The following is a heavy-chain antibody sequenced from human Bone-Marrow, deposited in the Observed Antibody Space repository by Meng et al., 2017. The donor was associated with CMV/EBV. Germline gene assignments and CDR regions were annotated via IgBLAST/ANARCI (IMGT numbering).Heavy chain of an antibody. D-gene: IGHD2-2*02. V-gene: IGHV4-39*07. J-gene: IGHJ6*02. CDR3: ARGKVVPAAIGYYYYGMDV. Sequence: SETLSLTCTVSGGSISSSSYYWGWIRQPPGKGLEWIGSIYYSGSTYYNPSLKSRVTISVDTSKNQFSLKLSSVTAADTAVYYRARGKVVPAAIGYYYYGMDVWGQGTTVTVSS. CDR1: GGSISSSSYY. CDR2: IYYSGST.